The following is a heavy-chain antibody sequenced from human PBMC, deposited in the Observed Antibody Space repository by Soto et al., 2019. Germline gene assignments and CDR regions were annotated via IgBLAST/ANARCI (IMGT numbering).Heavy chain of an antibody. CDR1: GGTFSSYA. J-gene: IGHJ5*02. D-gene: IGHD2-2*01. V-gene: IGHV1-69*13. CDR2: IIPIFGTA. CDR3: ARDQGYCSSTSCQEGSWFDP. Sequence: SVKVSCKASGGTFSSYAISWVRQAPGQGLEWMGGIIPIFGTANYAQKFQGRVTITADESTSTAYLELSSLRSEDTAVYYCARDQGYCSSTSCQEGSWFDPWGQGTLVTVSS.